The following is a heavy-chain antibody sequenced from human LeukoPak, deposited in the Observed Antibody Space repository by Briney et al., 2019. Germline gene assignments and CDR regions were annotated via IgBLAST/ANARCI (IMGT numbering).Heavy chain of an antibody. CDR3: ARDIPRGSTTLDY. CDR1: GFTFSSYS. J-gene: IGHJ4*02. Sequence: GGSLRLSCAASGFTFSSYSMSWVRQAPGKGLEWVASVEDDGDQKNYLDSVKGRFTISRDNAKNSLYLQMNSLRAEDTAVYYCARDIPRGSTTLDYWGQGTLVTVSS. V-gene: IGHV3-7*01. D-gene: IGHD2/OR15-2a*01. CDR2: VEDDGDQK.